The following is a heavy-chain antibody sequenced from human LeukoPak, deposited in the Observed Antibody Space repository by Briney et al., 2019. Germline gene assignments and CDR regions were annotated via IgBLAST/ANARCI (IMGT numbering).Heavy chain of an antibody. Sequence: GGSLRLSCAASGLTLSSNYMTWVRQAPGKGLEWVSVIYSGGSTYYTDSVKGRFTISRDNSKNTLYLQMNSLRAEDTAVYYCAGYIAAADYYFDYWGQGTLVTVSS. J-gene: IGHJ4*02. V-gene: IGHV3-53*01. CDR3: AGYIAAADYYFDY. CDR2: IYSGGST. CDR1: GLTLSSNY. D-gene: IGHD6-13*01.